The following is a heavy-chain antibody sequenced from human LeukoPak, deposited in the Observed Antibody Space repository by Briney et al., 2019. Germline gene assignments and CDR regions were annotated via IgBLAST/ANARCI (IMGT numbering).Heavy chain of an antibody. J-gene: IGHJ4*02. CDR2: IRSKSNNYAT. CDR3: ATPSLVSGSYRLLLAY. CDR1: GFTFSDSP. V-gene: IGHV3-73*01. D-gene: IGHD1-26*01. Sequence: GGSLRLSCAASGFTFSDSPMHWVRQASGKGLEWVGRIRSKSNNYATAYAASVKGRFTISRDDSKNTAYLQVNSLITEDTAVYYCATPSLVSGSYRLLLAYWGQGTLVTVSS.